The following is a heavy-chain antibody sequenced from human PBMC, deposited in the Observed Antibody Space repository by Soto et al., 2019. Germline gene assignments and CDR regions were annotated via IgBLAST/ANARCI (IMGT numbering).Heavy chain of an antibody. Sequence: ASVKVSCKASGFSFTDYHIHWVRQAPGQGLEWLGRINPKSGGTSTAQKFQGWVTMTRDRSISTVYMELTRLRSDDTAVYFCARGHSTDCSNGVCSFFYNHEMDVWGQGTTVTVSS. D-gene: IGHD2-8*01. CDR3: ARGHSTDCSNGVCSFFYNHEMDV. CDR1: GFSFTDYH. J-gene: IGHJ6*02. V-gene: IGHV1-2*04. CDR2: INPKSGGT.